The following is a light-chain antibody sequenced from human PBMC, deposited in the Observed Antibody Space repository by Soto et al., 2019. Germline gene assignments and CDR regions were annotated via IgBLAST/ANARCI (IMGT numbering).Light chain of an antibody. CDR1: QGISSY. CDR3: QQYYSYPHT. CDR2: AAS. V-gene: IGKV1-8*01. Sequence: AIRMTQSPSSFSASTGDRVTITCRASQGISSYLAWYQQKPGKVPKLLIYAASTLQSGVPSRFSGSGSGTDITLTISCLQSEDFATYYCQQYYSYPHTFGQGTKVEIK. J-gene: IGKJ1*01.